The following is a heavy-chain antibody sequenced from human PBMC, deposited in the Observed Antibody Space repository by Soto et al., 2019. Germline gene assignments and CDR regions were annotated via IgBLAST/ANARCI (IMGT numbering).Heavy chain of an antibody. CDR3: AREERFNSGFEYVTANSCYHA. Sequence: GGSLRLSCAAPGSTFSSYTFHWVRQAPGKGLEWVSCITGSGDLTHYAESVQGRFTISRDQSRNMLYLQMKSLRVEDTAVYYCAREERFNSGFEYVTANSCYHAWG. V-gene: IGHV3-23*01. J-gene: IGHJ3*01. D-gene: IGHD3-22*01. CDR1: GSTFSSYT. CDR2: ITGSGDLT.